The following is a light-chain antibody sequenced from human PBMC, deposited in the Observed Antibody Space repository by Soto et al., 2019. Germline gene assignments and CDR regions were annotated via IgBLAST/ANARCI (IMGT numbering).Light chain of an antibody. Sequence: EIVLTQSPGTLSLSPGERATLSCRVSQSVSSNLAWYQQKPGQAPRLLINGASTRATGIPARFSGSGSGTEFSLTISSLQSEDFAVYYCQQYSDGPPTFGQGTKVDI. J-gene: IGKJ1*01. CDR3: QQYSDGPPT. CDR1: QSVSSN. CDR2: GAS. V-gene: IGKV3-15*01.